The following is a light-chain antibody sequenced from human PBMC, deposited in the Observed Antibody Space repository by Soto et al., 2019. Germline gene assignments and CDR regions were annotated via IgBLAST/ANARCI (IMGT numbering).Light chain of an antibody. CDR3: QQYGSSPRALT. Sequence: EIALTQSPGTLSLSPGERATLSCRASQSVSSSYLAWYQQKPGQAPRLLIYGASSRATGIPYRFSGSGSGTDFTLTISRLEPEDFAVYYCQQYGSSPRALTFGGGTKVEIK. CDR2: GAS. V-gene: IGKV3-20*01. J-gene: IGKJ4*01. CDR1: QSVSSSY.